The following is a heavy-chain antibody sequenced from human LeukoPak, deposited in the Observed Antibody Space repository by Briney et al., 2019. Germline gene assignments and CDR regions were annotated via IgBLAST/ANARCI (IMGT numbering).Heavy chain of an antibody. CDR2: ISSSGSTI. CDR1: GFTFSSYE. D-gene: IGHD5-18*01. J-gene: IGHJ4*02. CDR3: AREDSYGHDY. Sequence: GGSLRLSCAASGFTFSSYEMNWVRQAPGKGLEWVSYISSSGSTIYYADSVKGRFTISRDNSKNTLYLQMNSLRAEDTAVYYCAREDSYGHDYWGQGTLVTVPS. V-gene: IGHV3-48*03.